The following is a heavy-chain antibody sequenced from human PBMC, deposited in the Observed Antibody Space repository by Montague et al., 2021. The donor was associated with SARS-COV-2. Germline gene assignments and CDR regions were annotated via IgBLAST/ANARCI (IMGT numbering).Heavy chain of an antibody. V-gene: IGHV3-23*01. D-gene: IGHD3-10*01. CDR3: AKDSYYYGLGYGMDV. Sequence: SLSLSCSASGFTFSNSAMNWVRQAPGKGLEWVSGSSGSDGGTHYADSMKGRFTISRDNSKNALYLQMNSLRAEDTALYYCAKDSYYYGLGYGMDVWGQGTTVTVSS. J-gene: IGHJ6*02. CDR2: SSGSDGGT. CDR1: GFTFSNSA.